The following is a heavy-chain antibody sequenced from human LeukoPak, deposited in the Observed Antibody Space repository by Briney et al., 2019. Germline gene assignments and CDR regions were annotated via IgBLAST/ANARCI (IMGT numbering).Heavy chain of an antibody. CDR2: INAGNGNT. J-gene: IGHJ4*02. Sequence: ASVKVSCKTSGYTFTSYAIHWVRQAPGQRLEWMGWINAGNGNTKYLQKFEGRVTITRDTSASTAYMDLSSLRSEDTAVYYCARGPTYSYGVFDFWGQGTLVTVSS. V-gene: IGHV1-3*01. CDR1: GYTFTSYA. CDR3: ARGPTYSYGVFDF. D-gene: IGHD5-18*01.